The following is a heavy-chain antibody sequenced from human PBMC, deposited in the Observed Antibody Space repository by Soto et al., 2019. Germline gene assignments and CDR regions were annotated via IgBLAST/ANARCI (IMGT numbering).Heavy chain of an antibody. D-gene: IGHD6-6*01. CDR3: ARDRKQLVNNRFDP. J-gene: IGHJ5*02. CDR2: IWYDGINK. Sequence: PGGSLRLSCAASGFTFSSYGMHWVRQAPGKGLVWVVVIWYDGINKYYADSVKGRFTISRDISKNTLYLQMNSLRAEDTAVYYCARDRKQLVNNRFDPWGQGTLVTVSS. CDR1: GFTFSSYG. V-gene: IGHV3-33*01.